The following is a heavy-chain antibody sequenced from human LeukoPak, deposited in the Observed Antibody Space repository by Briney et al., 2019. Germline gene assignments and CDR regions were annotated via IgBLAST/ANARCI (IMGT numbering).Heavy chain of an antibody. CDR2: IYHSGRT. V-gene: IGHV4-30-2*01. D-gene: IGHD3-22*01. Sequence: SETLSLTCTVSGVSISSGGYYWRWIRQPPGKGLDWIGYIYHSGRTYYNPSLKSRVTISVDRSKNQFSLKLSSVTAADTGVYYCARAGYSLDYWGQGTVVTVSS. CDR3: ARAGYSLDY. CDR1: GVSISSGGYY. J-gene: IGHJ4*02.